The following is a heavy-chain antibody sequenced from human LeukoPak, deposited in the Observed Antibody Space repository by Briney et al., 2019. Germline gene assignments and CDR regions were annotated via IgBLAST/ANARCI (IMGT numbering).Heavy chain of an antibody. Sequence: SVKVSYKASGYTFTGYYMHWVRQAPGQGLEWMGGIIPIFGTANYAQKFQGRVTISADKSTSTAYMELSSPRSEDTAVYYCARGVRYGVGELEEERYYYYMDVWGKGTTVTVSS. CDR3: ARGVRYGVGELEEERYYYYMDV. D-gene: IGHD3-10*01. J-gene: IGHJ6*03. CDR2: IIPIFGTA. V-gene: IGHV1-69*06. CDR1: GYTFTGYY.